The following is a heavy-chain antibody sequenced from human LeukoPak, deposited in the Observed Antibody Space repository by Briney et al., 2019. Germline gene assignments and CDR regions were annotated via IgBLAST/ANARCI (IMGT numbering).Heavy chain of an antibody. CDR3: ARVLGSGSYHYLDY. V-gene: IGHV4-34*01. Sequence: PSETLSLTCAVYGGSFSGYYWSWIRQPPGKGLEWIGEINHSGSTNYNPSLKSRVTISVDTSKNQFSLKLSSVTAADTAVYYCARVLGSGSYHYLDYWGQGTLVTVSS. J-gene: IGHJ4*02. CDR1: GGSFSGYY. D-gene: IGHD1-26*01. CDR2: INHSGST.